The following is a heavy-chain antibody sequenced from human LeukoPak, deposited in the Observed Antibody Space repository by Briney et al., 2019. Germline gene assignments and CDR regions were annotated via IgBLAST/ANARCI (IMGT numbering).Heavy chain of an antibody. CDR3: ARDSSSRWYIGLFDY. J-gene: IGHJ4*02. V-gene: IGHV3-48*01. Sequence: GGSLRLSCAASGFTFSRYAMSWVRQAPGKGLEWVSYISSTTSTIFYADSVKGRFTIPRDNAKNSVYLQMNSLRAEDTAVYYCARDSSSRWYIGLFDYWGQGTLVTVSS. D-gene: IGHD6-13*01. CDR2: ISSTTSTI. CDR1: GFTFSRYA.